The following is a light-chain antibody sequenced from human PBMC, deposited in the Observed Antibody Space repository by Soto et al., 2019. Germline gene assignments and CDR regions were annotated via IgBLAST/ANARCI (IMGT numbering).Light chain of an antibody. J-gene: IGKJ1*01. CDR3: EQTYGSPPT. CDR1: QSINTY. V-gene: IGKV1-39*01. Sequence: DIQMTQSPSSLSASVGDRVTITCRASQSINTYLNWYQQKPGKAPKLLISAASSLQSGVPARFSGSGSGTDCTLIISSVQPEDFATFYCEQTYGSPPTFGQGTKVDIK. CDR2: AAS.